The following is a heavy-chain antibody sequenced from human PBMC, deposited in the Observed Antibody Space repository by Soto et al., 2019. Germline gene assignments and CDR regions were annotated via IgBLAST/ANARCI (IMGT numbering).Heavy chain of an antibody. CDR2: ICRGGST. CDR3: HGYGY. D-gene: IGHD5-12*01. J-gene: IGHJ4*02. CDR1: GFSVTANY. Sequence: EVQVVESGGGLIQPGGSLRLSCEVSGFSVTANYMSWVRQAPGKGLEWVSVICRGGSTYYIDSVKGRFSISRDISKNTLYLQMNRLRAEDTAVYYCHGYGYWGQGTLVTVSS. V-gene: IGHV3-53*01.